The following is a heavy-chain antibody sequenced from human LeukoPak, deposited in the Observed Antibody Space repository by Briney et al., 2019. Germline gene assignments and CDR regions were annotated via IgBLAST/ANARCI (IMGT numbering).Heavy chain of an antibody. CDR2: ISSSGTTI. CDR3: ATGRAAHLFDY. CDR1: GFTFSSYE. D-gene: IGHD6-6*01. Sequence: QPGGSLRLSCAASGFTFSSYEMHWVRQAPGKGLEWVADISSSGTTIYYADSVKGRFTISRDNAKNSLYLQMNSLRAEDTAIYYCATGRAAHLFDYWGQGILVTVSS. V-gene: IGHV3-48*03. J-gene: IGHJ4*02.